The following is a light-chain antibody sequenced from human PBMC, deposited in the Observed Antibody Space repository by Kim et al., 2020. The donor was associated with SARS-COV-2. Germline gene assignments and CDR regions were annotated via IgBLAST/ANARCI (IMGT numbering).Light chain of an antibody. CDR2: GAS. Sequence: EIVLTQSPGTLSLSPGKRATLSCRASQSVSSSFLAWYQQKPGQAPRLLIYGASSRATGIPDRFSGSGSGTDFTLTISRLEPEDFAVYYCQQYGSSPPMYTFGQGTKLVIK. J-gene: IGKJ2*01. CDR1: QSVSSSF. V-gene: IGKV3-20*01. CDR3: QQYGSSPPMYT.